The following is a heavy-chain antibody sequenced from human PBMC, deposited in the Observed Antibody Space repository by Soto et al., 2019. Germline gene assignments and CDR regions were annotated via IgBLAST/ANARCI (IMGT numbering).Heavy chain of an antibody. CDR1: GGTFSSYA. CDR2: IIPIFGTA. Sequence: QVQLVQSGAEVKKPGSSVKVSCKASGGTFSSYAISWVRQAPGQGLEWMGGIIPIFGTANYAQKFQGRVTTTGDEPTSTPSGELGRGMCEDPALYYCGRGRPGGSGGGPTGAAYYYCGRAVGGQGPTVTVS. D-gene: IGHD6-25*01. CDR3: GRGRPGGSGGGPTGAAYYYCGRAV. J-gene: IGHJ6*02. V-gene: IGHV1-69*01.